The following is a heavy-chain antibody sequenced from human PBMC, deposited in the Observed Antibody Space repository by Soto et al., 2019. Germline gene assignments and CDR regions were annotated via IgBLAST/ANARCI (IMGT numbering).Heavy chain of an antibody. CDR3: ARDPVVPAATYNWFDP. CDR2: INAGNGNT. V-gene: IGHV1-3*01. J-gene: IGHJ5*02. CDR1: GYTFTSYA. D-gene: IGHD2-2*01. Sequence: ASVKVSCKASGYTFTSYAMHWVRQAPGQRLEWMGWINAGNGNTKYSQKFQGRVTITRDTSASTAYMELSSLRSEDTAVYYCARDPVVPAATYNWFDPWGQGTLVTVCS.